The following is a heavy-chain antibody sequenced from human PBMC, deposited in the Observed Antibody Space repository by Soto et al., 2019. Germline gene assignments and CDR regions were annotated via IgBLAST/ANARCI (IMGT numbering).Heavy chain of an antibody. V-gene: IGHV3-30-3*01. D-gene: IGHD3-3*01. J-gene: IGHJ4*02. Sequence: QVQLVESGGGVVHPGESLRLSCATSGFTFVNFALHWVRQVPGKGLEWVAGISYDATKEYYADSVKGQFIISRDSSKNTVLLQMNDLRPEDTAVSFCARDGNLDIWSGLGLDYWGKGTIVTVSS. CDR3: ARDGNLDIWSGLGLDY. CDR1: GFTFVNFA. CDR2: ISYDATKE.